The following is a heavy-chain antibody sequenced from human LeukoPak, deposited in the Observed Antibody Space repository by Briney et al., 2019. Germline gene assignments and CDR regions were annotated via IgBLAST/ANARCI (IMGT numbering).Heavy chain of an antibody. CDR3: AGGYSDLDYYYYGMDV. V-gene: IGHV4-59*01. Sequence: SETLSLTCTVSGGSISSYYWSWIRQPPGKGLEWIGYIYYGGSTNYNPSLKSRVTISVDTSKNQFSLKLSSVTAADTAVYYCAGGYSDLDYYYYGMDVWGQGTTVTVSS. CDR2: IYYGGST. J-gene: IGHJ6*02. CDR1: GGSISSYY. D-gene: IGHD5-12*01.